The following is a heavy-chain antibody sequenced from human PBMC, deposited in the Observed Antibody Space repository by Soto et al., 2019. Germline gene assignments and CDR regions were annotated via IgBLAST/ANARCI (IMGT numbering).Heavy chain of an antibody. CDR1: GVSISSHY. J-gene: IGHJ4*02. D-gene: IGHD6-19*01. Sequence: ETLSLTCTVSGVSISSHYLSWIRQPAGKGLEWIGRIYLSGNTKINPSLKNRVTMSVDASKNQFSLNLKSVTAADTAVYYCAKELKPYNSGWYFALSGGQGTLVTVSS. V-gene: IGHV4-4*07. CDR3: AKELKPYNSGWYFALS. CDR2: IYLSGNT.